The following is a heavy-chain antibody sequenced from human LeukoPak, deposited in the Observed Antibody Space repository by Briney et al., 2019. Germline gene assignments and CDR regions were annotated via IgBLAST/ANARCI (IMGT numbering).Heavy chain of an antibody. J-gene: IGHJ6*03. D-gene: IGHD2/OR15-2a*01. CDR1: GFTFDDYA. CDR2: ISWNSGNI. V-gene: IGHV3-9*01. Sequence: PGGSLRLSCAGSGFTFDDYAMHWVRQTPGKGLGWVSGISWNSGNIAYADFVGGRLTISRDNAKNSLSLQMNSLSDEDTAVYYCAKDAYGGATFFYYMDVWGKGTTVTVSS. CDR3: AKDAYGGATFFYYMDV.